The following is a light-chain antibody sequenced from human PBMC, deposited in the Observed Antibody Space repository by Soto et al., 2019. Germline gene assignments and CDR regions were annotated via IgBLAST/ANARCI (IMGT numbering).Light chain of an antibody. CDR2: GAS. CDR1: QDIRND. V-gene: IGKV1-6*01. Sequence: AIQMTQFPSALSASVRDRVTITCRASQDIRNDLGWYQQKPGKAPKLLIYGASSLQSGVPSRFSGSGSGTRFTLTISSLQPEDVATYYCLHDYSYPWTFGQGTKVAIK. CDR3: LHDYSYPWT. J-gene: IGKJ1*01.